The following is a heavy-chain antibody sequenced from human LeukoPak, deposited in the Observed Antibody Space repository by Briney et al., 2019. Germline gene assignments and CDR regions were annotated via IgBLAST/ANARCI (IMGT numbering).Heavy chain of an antibody. V-gene: IGHV4-39*07. CDR3: ARDYPAAPLPGVPKYNWFDP. CDR1: GGSISSSSYY. Sequence: SETLSLTCTVSGGSISSSSYYWGWIRQPPGKGLEWIGSIYYSGSTYYNPSLKSRVTISVDTSKNQFSLKLSSVTAADTAVYYCARDYPAAPLPGVPKYNWFDPWGQGTLVTVSS. J-gene: IGHJ5*02. D-gene: IGHD2-2*01. CDR2: IYYSGST.